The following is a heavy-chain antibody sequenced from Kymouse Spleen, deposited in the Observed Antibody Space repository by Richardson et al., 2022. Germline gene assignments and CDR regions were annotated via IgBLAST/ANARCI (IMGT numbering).Heavy chain of an antibody. J-gene: IGHJ4*02. CDR2: IKSKTDGGTT. Sequence: EVQLVESGGGLVKPGGSLRLSCAASGFTFSNAWMSWVRQAPGKGLEWVGRIKSKTDGGTTDYAAPVKGRFTISRDDSKNTLYLQMNSLKTEDTAVYYCTTYYDFWSGYYPDYWGQGTLVTVSS. D-gene: IGHD3-3*01. CDR3: TTYYDFWSGYYPDY. CDR1: GFTFSNAW. V-gene: IGHV3-15*01.